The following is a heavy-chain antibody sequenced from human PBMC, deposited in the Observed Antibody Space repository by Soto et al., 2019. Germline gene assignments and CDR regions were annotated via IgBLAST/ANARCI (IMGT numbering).Heavy chain of an antibody. V-gene: IGHV4-39*01. Sequence: SETLSLTCTVSGDSISSSNYFWGWIRQPPGKGLEWIGTIFYSGSTYYNPSLKSRVTISVDTSKNQFSLKLTSVTAADTALYYCARRYGWLYFDYWGQGSLVTV. J-gene: IGHJ4*02. CDR3: ARRYGWLYFDY. CDR1: GDSISSSNYF. CDR2: IFYSGST. D-gene: IGHD6-19*01.